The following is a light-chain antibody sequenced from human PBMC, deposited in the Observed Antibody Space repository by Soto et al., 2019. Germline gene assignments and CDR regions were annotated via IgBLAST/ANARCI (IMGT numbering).Light chain of an antibody. CDR3: SSYTSSTSYV. V-gene: IGLV2-14*01. CDR1: SSDVGGYNY. J-gene: IGLJ1*01. Sequence: QSVRTQTPSGSGSPGQAITTSCTGTSSDVGGYNYVSWYQQHPGKAPKLMIYEVSNRPAGVSNRCSGSKSGNTASLTISGLQAEDEADYYCSSYTSSTSYVFGHGPKVTVL. CDR2: EVS.